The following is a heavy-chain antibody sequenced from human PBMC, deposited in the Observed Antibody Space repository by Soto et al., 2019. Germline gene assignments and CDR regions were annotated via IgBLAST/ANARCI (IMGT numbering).Heavy chain of an antibody. D-gene: IGHD2-15*01. J-gene: IGHJ6*02. CDR3: ARWDCSGGSCYSKEGCYYYYGIEV. Sequence: GSLRLSCAASGFTFSSYSMNWVRQAPGKGLEWVSSISSSSSYIYYADSVKGRFTISRDNDKNSLYLQMNSLRAEDTAVYYWARWDCSGGSCYSKEGCYYYYGIEVWGQGTTVTV. CDR1: GFTFSSYS. V-gene: IGHV3-21*01. CDR2: ISSSSSYI.